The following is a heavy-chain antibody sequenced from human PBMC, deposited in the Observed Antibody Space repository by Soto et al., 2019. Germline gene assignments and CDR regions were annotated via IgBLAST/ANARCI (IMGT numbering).Heavy chain of an antibody. Sequence: GSLRLSCAASGFPFSTSGILWLRQPPGEGLEWVSAIGPTANTNYRDSVKGRFTISRDNSRNTVFLQMSALRPEDTALYYCAIARHCSSAACPAAEWGQGTLVTVPS. J-gene: IGHJ4*02. V-gene: IGHV3-23*05. CDR1: GFPFSTSG. D-gene: IGHD2-2*01. CDR3: AIARHCSSAACPAAE. CDR2: IGPTANT.